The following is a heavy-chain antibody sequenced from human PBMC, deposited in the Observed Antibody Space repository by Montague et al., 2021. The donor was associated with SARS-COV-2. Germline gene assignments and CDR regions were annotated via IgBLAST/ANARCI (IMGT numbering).Heavy chain of an antibody. V-gene: IGHV3-33*01. Sequence: SLRLSCAASGFTHRQYGVHWVRQAPGKGLEWVASVWNDGSKHHHPYSXKVLFPISRDNSNNMLYLQLDSLRADAAGVYYCVGDPGDPDTFDFWGQGTQVTVSS. CDR3: VGDPGDPDTFDF. D-gene: IGHD7-27*01. CDR1: GFTHRQYG. J-gene: IGHJ4*02. CDR2: VWNDGSKH.